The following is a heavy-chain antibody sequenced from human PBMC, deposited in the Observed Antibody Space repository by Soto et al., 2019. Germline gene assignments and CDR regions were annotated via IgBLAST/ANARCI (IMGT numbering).Heavy chain of an antibody. CDR3: AKGAVAGTPTSYYYYGMDV. D-gene: IGHD6-19*01. V-gene: IGHV1-69*12. CDR1: GGTFRTYA. CDR2: IIPIFRTV. Sequence: QVQLLQSGAEVKKPGSSVRVSCEASGGTFRTYAISWVRQAPGQGLQWMGEIIPIFRTVNYAQKFQGRVTITADESTTTVYMDLRSLRSEDTAVYYCAKGAVAGTPTSYYYYGMDVWGQGTTVTVSS. J-gene: IGHJ6*02.